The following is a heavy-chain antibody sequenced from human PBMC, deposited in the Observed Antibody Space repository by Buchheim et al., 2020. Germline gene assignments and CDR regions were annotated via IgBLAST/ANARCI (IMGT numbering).Heavy chain of an antibody. J-gene: IGHJ4*02. D-gene: IGHD6-19*01. CDR2: ISHDGSNK. Sequence: QVQLVESGGGVVQPGRSLRLSCAVSGFTFSSYALHWVRQAPGKGLEWVAVISHDGSNKYYADSVKGRFTISRDNSKNTLYLQMNSLRAEDTAVYYCARVDSSGWLDSIYWGQGTL. CDR1: GFTFSSYA. V-gene: IGHV3-30*04. CDR3: ARVDSSGWLDSIY.